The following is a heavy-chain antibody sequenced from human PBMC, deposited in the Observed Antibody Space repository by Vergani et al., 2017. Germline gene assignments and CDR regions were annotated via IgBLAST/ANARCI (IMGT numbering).Heavy chain of an antibody. J-gene: IGHJ4*02. Sequence: QVQLVESGGGVVQPGRSLRLSCAASGFTFSSYAMHWVRQAPGKGLEWVAVISYDGSNKYYADSVKGRFTISRDNSKNTLYLQMNSLRAEDTAVYYCARALNYDILTGYGYWGQGTLVTVSS. CDR2: ISYDGSNK. V-gene: IGHV3-30*04. CDR1: GFTFSSYA. D-gene: IGHD3-9*01. CDR3: ARALNYDILTGYGY.